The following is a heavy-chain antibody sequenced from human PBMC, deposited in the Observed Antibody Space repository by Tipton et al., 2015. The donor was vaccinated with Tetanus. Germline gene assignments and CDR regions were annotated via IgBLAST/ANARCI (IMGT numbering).Heavy chain of an antibody. CDR2: ISWKSGTI. V-gene: IGHV3-9*01. CDR1: GFTFDDYA. J-gene: IGHJ6*02. Sequence: SLRLSCAASGFTFDDYAMHWVRQAPGKGLEWVSGISWKSGTIGYADSVKGRFTISRDNAKNSLYLQMNSLRAEDTAVYYCARSGRQWPNYYYGMDVWGQGTTVTVSS. CDR3: ARSGRQWPNYYYGMDV. D-gene: IGHD6-19*01.